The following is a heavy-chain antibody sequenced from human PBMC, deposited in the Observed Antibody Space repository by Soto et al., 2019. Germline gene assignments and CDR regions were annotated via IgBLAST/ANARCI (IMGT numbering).Heavy chain of an antibody. CDR2: SRNEAKSYST. D-gene: IGHD1-26*01. J-gene: IGHJ4*02. V-gene: IGHV3-72*01. CDR3: SRMEGG. Sequence: EEQLVESGGGLVQPGGSLTLSCAASGFTFSEHYMEWVRQAPGKGLEWVARSRNEAKSYSTDYAASVKGRFTVSRDLSMNSLYLQMNNLKTEHTAVYYCSRMEGGWGQGTLVTVSS. CDR1: GFTFSEHY.